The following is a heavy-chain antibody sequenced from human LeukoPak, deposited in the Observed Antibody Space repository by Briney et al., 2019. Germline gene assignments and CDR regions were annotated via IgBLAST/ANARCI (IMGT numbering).Heavy chain of an antibody. Sequence: GASVKVSCKASGYTFTSYDINWVRQAPGQGLEWMGWMNPNSGNTGYAQKFQGRVTMTRNTSISTAYMELSSLRSEDTAVYYCARGLRYYYEDDPWGQGTLVTVSS. V-gene: IGHV1-8*01. J-gene: IGHJ5*02. D-gene: IGHD3-22*01. CDR2: MNPNSGNT. CDR1: GYTFTSYD. CDR3: ARGLRYYYEDDP.